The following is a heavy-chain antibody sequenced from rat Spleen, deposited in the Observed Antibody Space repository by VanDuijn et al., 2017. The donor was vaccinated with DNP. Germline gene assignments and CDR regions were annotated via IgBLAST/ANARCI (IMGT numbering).Heavy chain of an antibody. D-gene: IGHD1-7*01. CDR2: ISPSGGST. CDR3: ATHDYGH. V-gene: IGHV5-58*01. Sequence: EVQLVETGGGLVQPGKSLELSCVASVFTFSRFWMYWIGQVPGKGLEWVASISPSGGSTYYRDSVKGRFTISRDNAKSTLYLQMDSLRSEDTATYYCATHDYGHWGQGVMVTVSS. CDR1: VFTFSRFW. J-gene: IGHJ2*01.